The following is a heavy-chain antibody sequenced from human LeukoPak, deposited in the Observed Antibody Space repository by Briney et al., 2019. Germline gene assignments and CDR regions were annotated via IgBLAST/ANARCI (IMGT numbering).Heavy chain of an antibody. CDR3: ARAEYSSSSTWFDP. D-gene: IGHD6-6*01. CDR2: IYYSGST. CDR1: GGSISSYY. Sequence: PSETLSLTCTVSGGSISSYYWSWIRQPPGKGLEWIGYIYYSGSTNYNPSLKSRVTISVDTSKNQFSLKLSSVTAADTAVYYCARAEYSSSSTWFDPWGQGTLVTVSS. J-gene: IGHJ5*02. V-gene: IGHV4-59*01.